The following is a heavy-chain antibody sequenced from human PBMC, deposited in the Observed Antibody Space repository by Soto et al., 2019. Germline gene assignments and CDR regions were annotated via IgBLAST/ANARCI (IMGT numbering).Heavy chain of an antibody. CDR3: ARVGSSSPGNYYYGMDV. J-gene: IGHJ6*02. V-gene: IGHV6-1*01. CDR2: TYYRSKWYN. CDR1: GDSVSSNSAA. Sequence: SPTLSLPCAISGDSVSSNSAAWNWIRQSPSRGLEWLGRTYYRSKWYNDYAVSVKSRITINPDTSKNPFSLQLNSVTPEDTAVYYCARVGSSSPGNYYYGMDVWGQGTTVTVSS. D-gene: IGHD6-13*01.